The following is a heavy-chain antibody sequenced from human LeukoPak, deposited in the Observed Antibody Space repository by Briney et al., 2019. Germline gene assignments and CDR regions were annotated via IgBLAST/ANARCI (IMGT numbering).Heavy chain of an antibody. D-gene: IGHD6-19*01. J-gene: IGHJ4*02. CDR1: GGSISSSSYY. CDR2: IYYSGST. Sequence: PSETLSLTCTVSGGSISSSSYYWGWIRQPQGKGLEWIGSIYYSGSTYYNPSLKSRVTISVDTSKNQFSLKLSSVTAADTAVYYRARTEYSSGWYVNYWGQGTLVTVSS. CDR3: ARTEYSSGWYVNY. V-gene: IGHV4-39*01.